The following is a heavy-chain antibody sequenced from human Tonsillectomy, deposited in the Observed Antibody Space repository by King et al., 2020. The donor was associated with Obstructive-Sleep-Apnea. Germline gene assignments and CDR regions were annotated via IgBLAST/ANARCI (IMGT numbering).Heavy chain of an antibody. Sequence: VQLVESGGGVVQPGRSLRLSCAASGFTFSRYDMHWVRQAPGKGLEWVAVISDDGSYKYYADSVKGRFTISRDNSKNTLYVQMNSLRPEDTAVYYCAGDLLQYSGYDSVPWGQGTLVTVSS. V-gene: IGHV3-30-3*01. D-gene: IGHD5-12*01. CDR1: GFTFSRYD. J-gene: IGHJ5*02. CDR2: ISDDGSYK. CDR3: AGDLLQYSGYDSVP.